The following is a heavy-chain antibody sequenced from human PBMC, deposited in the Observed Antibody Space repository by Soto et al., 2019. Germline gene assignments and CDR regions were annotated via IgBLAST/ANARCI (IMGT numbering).Heavy chain of an antibody. J-gene: IGHJ6*02. D-gene: IGHD2-15*01. V-gene: IGHV1-69*12. Sequence: QVQLVQSGAEVKKPGSSVKVSCKASGGTFSSYAISWVRQAPGRGLEWMGGIIPIFGTANYAQKFQGRVTITADESTSTAYMELSSLRSEDTAVYYCARDTDHVVVVAATRLYYYGMDVWGQGTTVTVSS. CDR3: ARDTDHVVVVAATRLYYYGMDV. CDR2: IIPIFGTA. CDR1: GGTFSSYA.